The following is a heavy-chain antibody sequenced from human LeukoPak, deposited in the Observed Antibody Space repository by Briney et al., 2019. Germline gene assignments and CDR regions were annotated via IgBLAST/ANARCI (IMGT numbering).Heavy chain of an antibody. J-gene: IGHJ5*02. CDR2: ISADAVDT. V-gene: IGHV3-23*01. D-gene: IGHD2-15*01. Sequence: GGSLRLSCVASGFTFSNHAMTWVRQAPGRGLEWVSAISADAVDTFYAPSVKGRFTISRENSKNTMYLQINSLRAEYTAIYYCAKDVWWSVSWGQGTLVTVSS. CDR1: GFTFSNHA. CDR3: AKDVWWSVS.